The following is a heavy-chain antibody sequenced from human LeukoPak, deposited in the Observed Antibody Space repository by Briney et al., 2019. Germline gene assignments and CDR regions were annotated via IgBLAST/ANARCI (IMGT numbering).Heavy chain of an antibody. CDR2: IYYSGST. V-gene: IGHV4-39*07. J-gene: IGHJ4*02. CDR3: AREPGAGTDY. D-gene: IGHD6-13*01. Sequence: SETLSLTCTVSGGSISTSSYYWGWIRQPPGEGLEWIGNIYYSGSTYYNPSLRSRVTISVDTSKNQFSLKLSSVTAADTAVYYCAREPGAGTDYWGQGTLVTVSS. CDR1: GGSISTSSYY.